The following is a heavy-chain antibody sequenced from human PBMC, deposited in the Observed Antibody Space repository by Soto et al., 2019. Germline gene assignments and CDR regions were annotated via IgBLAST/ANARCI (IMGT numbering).Heavy chain of an antibody. CDR3: AKHSVPRVRVDAFDI. CDR2: IIPIFGTA. J-gene: IGHJ3*02. CDR1: GGTFSSYA. Sequence: ASVKVSCKASGGTFSSYAISWVRQAPGQGLEWMGGIIPIFGTANYAQKFQGRVTITADESTSAAYMELSSPRSEDTAVYYCAKHSVPRVRVDAFDIWGRGTMVTVSS. V-gene: IGHV1-69*13.